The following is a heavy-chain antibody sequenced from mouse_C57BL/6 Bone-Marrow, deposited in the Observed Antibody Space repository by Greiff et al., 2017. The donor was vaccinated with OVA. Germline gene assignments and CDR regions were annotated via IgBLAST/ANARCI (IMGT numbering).Heavy chain of an antibody. CDR1: GYTFTSYG. Sequence: QVQLQQSGAELARPGASVKLSCKASGYTFTSYGISWVKQRTRQGLEWIGEIYPRSGNTYYNEKFKGKATLTADKSSSTAYMELRSLTSEDSAVYFCARCLYYYGSSYVGFDYWGQGTTLTVSS. CDR2: IYPRSGNT. J-gene: IGHJ2*01. CDR3: ARCLYYYGSSYVGFDY. V-gene: IGHV1-81*01. D-gene: IGHD1-1*01.